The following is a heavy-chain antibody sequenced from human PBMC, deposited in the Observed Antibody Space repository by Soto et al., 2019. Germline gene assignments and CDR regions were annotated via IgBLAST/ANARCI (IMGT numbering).Heavy chain of an antibody. CDR2: IYYSGST. CDR1: GGSISSYY. J-gene: IGHJ5*02. D-gene: IGHD3-16*01. CDR3: ARHGGPYSRVWFDP. Sequence: SETLSLTCTVSGGSISSYYWSWIRQPPGKGLEWIGYIYYSGSTNYNPSLKSRVTISVDTSKNQFSLKLSSVTAADTAVYYCARHGGPYSRVWFDPWGQGTLVTVSS. V-gene: IGHV4-59*08.